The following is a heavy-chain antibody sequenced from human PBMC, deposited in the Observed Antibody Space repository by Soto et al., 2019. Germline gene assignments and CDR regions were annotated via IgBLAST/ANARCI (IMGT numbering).Heavy chain of an antibody. D-gene: IGHD3-3*01. CDR1: GGSFSGYY. V-gene: IGHV4-34*01. CDR3: ARDFAYFDS. CDR2: INHSGST. Sequence: SETLSLTCAVYGGSFSGYYWSWIRQPPGKGLEWIGEINHSGSTNYNPPLKSRVTISVDTSKNQFSLNLDSVTAADTAVYFCARDFAYFDSWGQGTLVTVSS. J-gene: IGHJ4*02.